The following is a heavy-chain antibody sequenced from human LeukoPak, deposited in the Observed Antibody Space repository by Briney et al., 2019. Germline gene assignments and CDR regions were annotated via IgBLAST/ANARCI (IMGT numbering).Heavy chain of an antibody. D-gene: IGHD6-6*01. CDR3: ARVSSRVFDY. CDR1: GDSVSSNSVA. V-gene: IGHV6-1*01. Sequence: SQTLALTCAISGDSVSSNSVAWNWIRQSPSRGLEWLGRTYYRSKWYNDYAVSVKSRITISPDTSKNQFSLQLNSVTPDDTAVYYCARVSSRVFDYWGQGTLVTVSS. CDR2: TYYRSKWYN. J-gene: IGHJ4*02.